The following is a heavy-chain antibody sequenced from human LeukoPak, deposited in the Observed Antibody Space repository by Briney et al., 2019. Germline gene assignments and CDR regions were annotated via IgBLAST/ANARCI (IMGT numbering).Heavy chain of an antibody. CDR1: GGSISSYY. D-gene: IGHD5-18*01. V-gene: IGHV4-59*01. J-gene: IGHJ5*02. CDR3: ARQDTAMVKGWFDP. CDR2: IYYSGST. Sequence: SETLSLTCTVSGGSISSYYWSWIRQPPGKGLEWIGYIYYSGSTNYNPSLKSRVTISVDTSKNQFSLKLSSVTAADTAVYYCARQDTAMVKGWFDPWGQGTLVTVSS.